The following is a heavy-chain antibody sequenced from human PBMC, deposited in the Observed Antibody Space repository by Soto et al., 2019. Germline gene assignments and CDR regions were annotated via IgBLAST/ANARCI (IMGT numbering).Heavy chain of an antibody. CDR1: GDSVSSNSAA. D-gene: IGHD1-7*01. J-gene: IGHJ6*03. CDR2: TYYRSRWYN. CDR3: AGITSHYWYYMDV. Sequence: SQTLSLTCAISGDSVSSNSAAWNWIRQSPSRGLEWLGRTYYRSRWYNDYAVSVKSRITVNPDTSKNQFSLQLTSVTPEDTAVYYCAGITSHYWYYMDVWGKGTTVTVSS. V-gene: IGHV6-1*01.